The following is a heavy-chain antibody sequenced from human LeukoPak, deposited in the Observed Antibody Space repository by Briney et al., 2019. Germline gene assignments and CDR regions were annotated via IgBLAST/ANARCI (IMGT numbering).Heavy chain of an antibody. Sequence: GGSLRLSCAASGFTFRNYGMHWVRQAPGKGLEWVAFIEFDGSTIYSADSVKGRFTISRDNSKSTLYLQMNSLRPEDTALYYCTNYILVHCTRTSCSDYWGQGALITVSS. D-gene: IGHD2-2*01. CDR1: GFTFRNYG. V-gene: IGHV3-30*02. CDR2: IEFDGSTI. J-gene: IGHJ4*02. CDR3: TNYILVHCTRTSCSDY.